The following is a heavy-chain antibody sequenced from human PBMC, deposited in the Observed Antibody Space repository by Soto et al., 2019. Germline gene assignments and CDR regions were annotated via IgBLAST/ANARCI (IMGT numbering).Heavy chain of an antibody. J-gene: IGHJ5*02. CDR1: GYTFTNNV. D-gene: IGHD1-7*01. Sequence: GSVKVSCKSSGYTFTNNVIHWLRQAPGQTLEWMGWIHTAKGNTKYSQKFEARVALTRDTAASTAYMELKSLRSDDTAVYYCERDPIWTYTWNYARLNYLDPWGQGTLVTVSS. CDR3: ERDPIWTYTWNYARLNYLDP. V-gene: IGHV1-3*04. CDR2: IHTAKGNT.